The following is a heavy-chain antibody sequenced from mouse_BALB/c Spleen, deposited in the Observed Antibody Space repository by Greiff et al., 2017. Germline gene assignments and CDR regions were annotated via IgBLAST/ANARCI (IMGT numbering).Heavy chain of an antibody. CDR3: ARYGNFAY. CDR2: IDPANGNT. V-gene: IGHV14-3*02. CDR1: GFNIKDTY. D-gene: IGHD2-1*01. Sequence: EVKLMESGAELVKPGASVKLSCTASGFNIKDTYMHWVKQRPEQGLEWIGRIDPANGNTKYDPKFQGKATITADTSSNTAYLQLSSLTSEDTAVYYCARYGNFAYWGQGTLVTVSA. J-gene: IGHJ3*01.